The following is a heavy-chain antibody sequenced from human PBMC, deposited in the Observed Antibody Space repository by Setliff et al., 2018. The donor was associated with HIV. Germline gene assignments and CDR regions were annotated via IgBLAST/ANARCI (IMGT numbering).Heavy chain of an antibody. CDR2: ITGSSSYT. CDR1: GFTFSDYY. CDR3: ARVMIGYSGYDAFDY. J-gene: IGHJ4*02. D-gene: IGHD5-12*01. Sequence: GGSLRLSCAASGFTFSDYYMSWIRQAPGKGLEWVSYITGSSSYTNYADSVKGRFTISRDNAMNSLYLQMNSLRAEDTAVYYCARVMIGYSGYDAFDYWGQGTLVTVSS. V-gene: IGHV3-11*05.